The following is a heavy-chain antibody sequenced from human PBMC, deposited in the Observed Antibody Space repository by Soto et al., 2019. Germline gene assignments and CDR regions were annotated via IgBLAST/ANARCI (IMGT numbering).Heavy chain of an antibody. Sequence: QAHLVESGGGVVQPGRSLRLSCAASGFTFTSYGMHWVRQAPGTRLARVAVISYDGGLQHYADSVKGRFTISRDNSENMGIMQMNSLRAEDTAVYYCVSDRGYGHASVPYSWGQGTLVSVSS. CDR2: ISYDGGLQ. CDR3: VSDRGYGHASVPYS. CDR1: GFTFTSYG. D-gene: IGHD5-18*01. V-gene: IGHV3-30*03. J-gene: IGHJ4*02.